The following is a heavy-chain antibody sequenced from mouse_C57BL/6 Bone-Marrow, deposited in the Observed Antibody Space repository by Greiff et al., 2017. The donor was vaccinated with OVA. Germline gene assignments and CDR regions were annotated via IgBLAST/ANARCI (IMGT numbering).Heavy chain of an antibody. J-gene: IGHJ1*03. V-gene: IGHV2-6-1*01. D-gene: IGHD1-1*01. CDR2: IWSDGST. CDR1: GFSLTSYG. Sequence: QVQLKESGPGLVAPSQSLSITCTVSGFSLTSYGVHWVRQPPGKGLEWLVVIWSDGSTTYTSALKSRLSISKDNSKSQVFLKMNSLQTDDTAMYYCARHNYYGSSYDWYFDVWGTGTTVTVSS. CDR3: ARHNYYGSSYDWYFDV.